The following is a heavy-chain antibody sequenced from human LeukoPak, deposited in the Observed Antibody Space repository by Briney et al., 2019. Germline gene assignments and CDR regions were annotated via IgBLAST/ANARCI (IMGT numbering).Heavy chain of an antibody. D-gene: IGHD3-10*01. Sequence: PSETLSLTCAVYGGSFSGYYWSWIRQPPGKGLEWIGEINHSGSTNCNPSLKSRVTISVDTSKNQFSLKLSSVTAADTAVYYCAVKTVKLLWFGELLPDYWGQGTLVTVSS. CDR3: AVKTVKLLWFGELLPDY. CDR1: GGSFSGYY. J-gene: IGHJ4*02. V-gene: IGHV4-34*01. CDR2: INHSGST.